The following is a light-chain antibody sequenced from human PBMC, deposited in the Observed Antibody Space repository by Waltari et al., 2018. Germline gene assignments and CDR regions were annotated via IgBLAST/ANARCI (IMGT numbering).Light chain of an antibody. J-gene: IGLJ3*02. CDR1: SGHSSNV. V-gene: IGLV4-69*01. Sequence: QLVLTQSPSASASLGASVKLTCTLSSGHSSNVVALPQQQPEKGPRYLMKVNSEGSHSKGDDIPDRFSGSSSGAERYLTIASLQSEDEADYYCQTGGHGTWVFGGGTKLTVL. CDR2: VNSEGSH. CDR3: QTGGHGTWV.